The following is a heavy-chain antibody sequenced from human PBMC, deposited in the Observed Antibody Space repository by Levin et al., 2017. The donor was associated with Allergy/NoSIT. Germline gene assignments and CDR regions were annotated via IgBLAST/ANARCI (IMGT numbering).Heavy chain of an antibody. J-gene: IGHJ4*02. Sequence: SVKVSCKASGGTFSSYAISWVRQAPGQGLEWMGGIIPIFGTANYAQKFQGRVTITADKSTSTAYMELSSLRSEDTAVYYCVRERRWELPDYWGQGTLVTVSS. D-gene: IGHD1-26*01. V-gene: IGHV1-69*06. CDR2: IIPIFGTA. CDR3: VRERRWELPDY. CDR1: GGTFSSYA.